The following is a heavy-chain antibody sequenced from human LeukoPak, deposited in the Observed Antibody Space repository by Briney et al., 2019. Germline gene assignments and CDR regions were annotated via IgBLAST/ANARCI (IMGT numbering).Heavy chain of an antibody. Sequence: ASVKVSCKASGYSFNSQGMNWVRQAPGQGLEWMGIINPRGGTTSYAQKFQGRVTMTRNTSTSTVYMELSSLRSEDTAVYYCARDRTVSSANSNMIIFGGVIVNSLGWFDPWGQGTLVTVSS. CDR2: INPRGGTT. CDR3: ARDRTVSSANSNMIIFGGVIVNSLGWFDP. CDR1: GYSFNSQG. V-gene: IGHV1-46*02. D-gene: IGHD3-16*02. J-gene: IGHJ5*02.